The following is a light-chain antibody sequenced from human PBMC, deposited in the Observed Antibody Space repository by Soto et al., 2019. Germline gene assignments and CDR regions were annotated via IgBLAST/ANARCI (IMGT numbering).Light chain of an antibody. J-gene: IGKJ1*01. CDR2: HAS. CDR3: QQYNNWPPWT. V-gene: IGKV3-15*01. CDR1: QSVSDK. Sequence: EKVMTKSAATVSVTPGERATLSCRASQSVSDKLAWYQQKPGQAPRLLIYHASARATGIPARFSGSGSGTEFTLTISGLQSEDFAVYYCQQYNNWPPWTFGQGTMADVK.